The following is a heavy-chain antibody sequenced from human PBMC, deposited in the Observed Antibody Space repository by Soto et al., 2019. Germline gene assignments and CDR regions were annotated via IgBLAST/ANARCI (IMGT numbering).Heavy chain of an antibody. Sequence: SETLSLTCAVSGGSISSGGYSWSWIRQPPGKGLEWIGYIYHSGSTNYNPSLKSRVTISVDKSENQFSLKLSSVTAADTAVYYCARAFLSFYDSSGYSYYYYGMDVWGQGTTVTAP. D-gene: IGHD3-22*01. CDR1: GGSISSGGYS. J-gene: IGHJ6*02. V-gene: IGHV4-30-2*01. CDR3: ARAFLSFYDSSGYSYYYYGMDV. CDR2: IYHSGST.